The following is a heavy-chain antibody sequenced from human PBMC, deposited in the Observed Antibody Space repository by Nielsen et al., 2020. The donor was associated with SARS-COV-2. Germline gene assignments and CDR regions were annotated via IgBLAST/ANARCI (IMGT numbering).Heavy chain of an antibody. D-gene: IGHD3-10*01. V-gene: IGHV1-3*01. CDR2: INAGNGNT. Sequence: WVRQAPGQRLEWMGWINAGNGNTKYSQKFQGRVTITRDTSASTAYMDLSSLRSEDTAEYYCARDLLDYYGSGSFNGMDVWGQGTTVTVSS. J-gene: IGHJ6*02. CDR3: ARDLLDYYGSGSFNGMDV.